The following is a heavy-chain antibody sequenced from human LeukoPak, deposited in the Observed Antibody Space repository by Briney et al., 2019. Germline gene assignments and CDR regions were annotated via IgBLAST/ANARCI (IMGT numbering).Heavy chain of an antibody. CDR3: ARQHSVRQVWVWYFVY. D-gene: IGHD3-16*01. CDR1: GGSFNVRSDF. Sequence: PSETLSLTCTLSGGSFNVRSDFWGWIRQPPGQGREWIGSISYSGSTNSTPSIKSPVSLSVDTSKNQFSLNVTSVSAGDTAMYYCARQHSVRQVWVWYFVYWGQGTLVTVSS. J-gene: IGHJ4*02. V-gene: IGHV4-39*01. CDR2: ISYSGST.